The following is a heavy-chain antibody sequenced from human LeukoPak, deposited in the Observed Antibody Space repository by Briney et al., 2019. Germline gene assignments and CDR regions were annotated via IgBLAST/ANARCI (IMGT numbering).Heavy chain of an antibody. V-gene: IGHV4-39*07. J-gene: IGHJ5*02. Sequence: PSETLSLTCTVSGGSIGNYYWGWIRQTPGKGLEWVGSIYYNGDTYYNPSFKSRVSMSVDTAKNQISLILTSVTAADTAVYYCSREGYSCPNWFDTWGQGTLVTVSS. CDR3: SREGYSCPNWFDT. CDR1: GGSIGNYY. CDR2: IYYNGDT. D-gene: IGHD4-11*01.